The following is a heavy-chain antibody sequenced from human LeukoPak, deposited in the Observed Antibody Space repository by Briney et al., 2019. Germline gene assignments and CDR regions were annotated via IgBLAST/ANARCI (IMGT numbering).Heavy chain of an antibody. CDR3: ARLFSWYYVYYYYYMDV. D-gene: IGHD6-13*01. CDR1: GYTFTSYD. Sequence: ASVKVSCKASGYTFTSYDINWVRQATGQGLEWMGWMNPNSGNTGYAQKFQGRVTMTRNTSISTAYMELSSLRSEDTAVYYCARLFSWYYVYYYYYMDVWGQGTMVTVSS. CDR2: MNPNSGNT. V-gene: IGHV1-8*01. J-gene: IGHJ6*03.